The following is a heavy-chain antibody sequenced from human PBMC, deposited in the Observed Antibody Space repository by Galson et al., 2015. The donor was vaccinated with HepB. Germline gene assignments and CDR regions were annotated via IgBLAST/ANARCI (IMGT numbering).Heavy chain of an antibody. CDR2: ISANNTAT. V-gene: IGHV1-18*01. CDR1: GYTSTNYD. CDR3: ATIGYSYGLYYFDH. Sequence: SVKVSCKASGYTSTNYDISWVRQAPGQGLEWMGWISANNTATNYAQKIQDRVTMTTDTTTSTGYMELRGLTSDDTAVYYCATIGYSYGLYYFDHWGQGTLVTVSS. D-gene: IGHD5-18*01. J-gene: IGHJ4*02.